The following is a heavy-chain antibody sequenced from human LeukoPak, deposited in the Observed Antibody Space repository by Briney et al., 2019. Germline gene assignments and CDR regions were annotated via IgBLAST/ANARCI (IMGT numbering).Heavy chain of an antibody. CDR2: FIPIFGTA. V-gene: IGHV1-69*05. D-gene: IGHD2-21*02. J-gene: IGHJ6*03. CDR3: ARGNCGGDCYRYYYYYYIDV. Sequence: SVKVSCKASGGTFSSYAISWVRQAPGQGLEWMGGFIPIFGTANYAQKFQGRVTITTDESTSTAYMELSSLRSEDTAVYYCARGNCGGDCYRYYYYYYIDVWGKGTTVTVSS. CDR1: GGTFSSYA.